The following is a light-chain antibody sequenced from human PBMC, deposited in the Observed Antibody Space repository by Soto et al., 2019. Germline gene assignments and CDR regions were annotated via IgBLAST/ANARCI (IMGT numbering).Light chain of an antibody. CDR2: AAS. Sequence: AIRMTQSPSSLSASTGYRVTITFLASQGISSYLAWYQQKPGKAPKLLIYAASTLQSGVPSRFSGSGSGTDFTLTISCLQSEDFATYYCQQYYSYPFTFGPGTKVDIK. CDR3: QQYYSYPFT. J-gene: IGKJ3*01. CDR1: QGISSY. V-gene: IGKV1-8*01.